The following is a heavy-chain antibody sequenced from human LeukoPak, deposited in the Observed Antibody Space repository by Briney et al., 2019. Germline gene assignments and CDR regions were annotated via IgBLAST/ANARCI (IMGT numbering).Heavy chain of an antibody. Sequence: PSETPSLTCAVYGGSFSGYYWSWIRQPPGKGLEWIGEINHSGSTNYNPSLRSRVTISVDTSKNQFSLKLSSVTAADTAVYYCARTSSSPRLGLDYWGQGTLVTVSS. V-gene: IGHV4-34*01. CDR3: ARTSSSPRLGLDY. CDR2: INHSGST. J-gene: IGHJ4*02. CDR1: GGSFSGYY. D-gene: IGHD6-6*01.